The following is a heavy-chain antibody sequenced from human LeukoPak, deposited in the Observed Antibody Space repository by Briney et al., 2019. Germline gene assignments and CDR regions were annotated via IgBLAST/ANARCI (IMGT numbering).Heavy chain of an antibody. D-gene: IGHD1-1*01. CDR1: GGTFSSYA. CDR3: ARDQGKNGY. Sequence: ASVKVSCKASGGTFSSYAISWVRQAPGQGLEWMGWIIPILGIANYAQKFQGRVTITADKSTSTAYMELSSLRSEDTAVYYCARDQGKNGYWGQGTLVTVSS. CDR2: IIPILGIA. V-gene: IGHV1-69*10. J-gene: IGHJ4*02.